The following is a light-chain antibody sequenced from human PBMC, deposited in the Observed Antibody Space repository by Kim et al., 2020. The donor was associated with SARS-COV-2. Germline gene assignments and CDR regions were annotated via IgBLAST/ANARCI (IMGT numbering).Light chain of an antibody. CDR2: DAS. CDR3: QQRSNWPGT. V-gene: IGKV3-11*01. Sequence: LSPGERAALSCRASQSVSSYLAWDQQKPGQAPRLLIYDASNRATGIPARFSGSGSGTDFTLTISSLEPEDFAVYYCQQRSNWPGTFGQGTKVDIK. CDR1: QSVSSY. J-gene: IGKJ1*01.